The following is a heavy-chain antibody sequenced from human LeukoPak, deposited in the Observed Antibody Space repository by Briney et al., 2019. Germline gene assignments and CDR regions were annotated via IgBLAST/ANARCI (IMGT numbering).Heavy chain of an antibody. D-gene: IGHD3-10*01. Sequence: GASVKVSCKASGYTFSNYGVSWVRQAPGQGLEWMAWIGAYNGNTKYAQRLQGRVTMTTDTSTNTAYMELRSLRSDDTAVYYCARGDRPGDYYYGMDVWGQGTTVTVSS. CDR2: IGAYNGNT. CDR3: ARGDRPGDYYYGMDV. V-gene: IGHV1-18*01. CDR1: GYTFSNYG. J-gene: IGHJ6*02.